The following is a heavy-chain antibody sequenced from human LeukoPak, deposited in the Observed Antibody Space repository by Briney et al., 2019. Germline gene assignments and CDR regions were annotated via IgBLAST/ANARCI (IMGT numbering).Heavy chain of an antibody. CDR2: IYHSGST. CDR1: GGSISSGGYS. V-gene: IGHV4-30-2*01. CDR3: ARAPAVTSDAFDI. J-gene: IGHJ3*02. D-gene: IGHD4-17*01. Sequence: SQTLSLTCAVSGGSISSGGYSWSWIRQPPGKGLEWIGYIYHSGSTYYNPSLKSRVTISVDRSKNQFSLKLSSVTAADTAVYYCARAPAVTSDAFDIWGQGTMVTVSS.